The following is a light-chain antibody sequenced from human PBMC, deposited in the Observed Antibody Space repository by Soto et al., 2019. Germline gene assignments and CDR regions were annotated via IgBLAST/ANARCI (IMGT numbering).Light chain of an antibody. J-gene: IGKJ1*01. CDR1: QSLSSSY. CDR3: QQYGSSPVT. Sequence: VLTQSPGTLSLSPGERATLSCRASQSLSSSYLAWYQQKPGQAPRLLLYGASSRATGIPDRFSGSASRTDFTLTINRLEPEDFAVYYCQQYGSSPVTFGQGTKVDIK. V-gene: IGKV3-20*01. CDR2: GAS.